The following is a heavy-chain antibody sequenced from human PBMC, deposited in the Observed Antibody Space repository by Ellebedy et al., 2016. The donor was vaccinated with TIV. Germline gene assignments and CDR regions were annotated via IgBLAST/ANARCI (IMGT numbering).Heavy chain of an antibody. D-gene: IGHD2-21*01. J-gene: IGHJ4*02. Sequence: GRSLRLSXAASGFTFNSYWMSWVRQAPGKGLEWVASIKQDGSKKNYVDSVKGRFTISRDNAKNSVYLQLNSLRVEDTAVYYCAREVGGGGAYWGQGTLVTVSS. CDR1: GFTFNSYW. V-gene: IGHV3-7*01. CDR2: IKQDGSKK. CDR3: AREVGGGGAY.